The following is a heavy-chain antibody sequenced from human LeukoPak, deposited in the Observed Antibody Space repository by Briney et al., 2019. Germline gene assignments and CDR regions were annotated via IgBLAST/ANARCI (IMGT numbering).Heavy chain of an antibody. CDR3: ARGVTATRYFYSGLAV. V-gene: IGHV3-21*05. CDR1: GFTFRSYS. Sequence: KPGGSLRLSCAASGFTFRSYSMNWVRQAPGKGLEWISYTDVGGDGYKYYADSVKGRFTISRDNAKNSLYLQMNSLRVEDTAVYYCARGVTATRYFYSGLAVWALGPTVTVSS. D-gene: IGHD2-21*02. J-gene: IGHJ6*02. CDR2: TDVGGDGYK.